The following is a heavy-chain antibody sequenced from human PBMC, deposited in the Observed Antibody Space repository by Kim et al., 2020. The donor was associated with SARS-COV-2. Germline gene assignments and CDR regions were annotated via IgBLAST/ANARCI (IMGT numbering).Heavy chain of an antibody. Sequence: SETLSLTCTVSGGSISSSSYYWGWIRQPPGKGLEWIGSIYYSGSTYYNPSLKSRVTISVDTTKNQFSLKLSSVTDADTAVYYCSRHPPPIAVAGPFDPWGQGALVTVSS. CDR3: SRHPPPIAVAGPFDP. CDR1: GGSISSSSYY. V-gene: IGHV4-39*01. J-gene: IGHJ5*02. D-gene: IGHD6-19*01. CDR2: IYYSGST.